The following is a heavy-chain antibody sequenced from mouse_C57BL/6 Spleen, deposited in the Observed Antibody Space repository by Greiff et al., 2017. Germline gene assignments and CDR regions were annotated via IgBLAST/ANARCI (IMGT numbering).Heavy chain of an antibody. D-gene: IGHD1-1*01. V-gene: IGHV3-6*01. J-gene: IGHJ4*01. CDR3: ARGPHYLYAMDY. CDR1: GYSITSGYY. Sequence: VQLKESGPGLVKPSQSLSLTCSVTGYSITSGYYWNWIRQFPGNKLEWMGYISYDGSNNYNPSLKNRISITRDTSKNQFFLKLNSVTTEDTATYYCARGPHYLYAMDYWGQGTSVTVSS. CDR2: ISYDGSN.